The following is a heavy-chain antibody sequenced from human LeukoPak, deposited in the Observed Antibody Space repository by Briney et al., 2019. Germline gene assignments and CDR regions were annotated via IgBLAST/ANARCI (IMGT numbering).Heavy chain of an antibody. V-gene: IGHV4-34*01. D-gene: IGHD3-3*01. CDR1: GGSISGYY. CDR2: SNDSGST. Sequence: PSETLSLTCAVYGGSISGYYWSWIRQPPGSGLEWIGESNDSGSTNYTPSLKSRVTISLDTSKNQFSLRLRSVTAADTAVYYCARGKDDYDFWSGYPHWGQGTLVTVSS. J-gene: IGHJ4*02. CDR3: ARGKDDYDFWSGYPH.